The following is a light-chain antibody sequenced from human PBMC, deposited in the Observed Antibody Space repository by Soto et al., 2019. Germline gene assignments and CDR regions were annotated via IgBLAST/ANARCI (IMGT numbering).Light chain of an antibody. Sequence: DIQMTQSHSTLSASVGDTFTITCRASQTISGWLAWYQQKPGKAPKLLIYDASNLETGVPSRFSGSGSGTEFTLTITSLQPEDFATYYCQQSYSMPRTFGQGTKVDIK. V-gene: IGKV1-5*01. CDR1: QTISGW. CDR3: QQSYSMPRT. CDR2: DAS. J-gene: IGKJ1*01.